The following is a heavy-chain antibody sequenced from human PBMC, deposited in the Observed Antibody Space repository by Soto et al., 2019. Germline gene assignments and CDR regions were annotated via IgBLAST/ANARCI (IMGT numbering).Heavy chain of an antibody. CDR1: GFTFSSYA. D-gene: IGHD3-22*01. J-gene: IGHJ3*01. Sequence: EVQLLESGGGLVQPGGSLRLSCAASGFTFSSYAMSWVRQAPGKGLEWVSAISGSGGSTYYADSVKGRFTISRDNSKKTLYLQMKNLRDEDTSVYDCAKDQYDSSVLIRNTDAFDFWGRGTMVTVSS. CDR2: ISGSGGST. V-gene: IGHV3-23*01. CDR3: AKDQYDSSVLIRNTDAFDF.